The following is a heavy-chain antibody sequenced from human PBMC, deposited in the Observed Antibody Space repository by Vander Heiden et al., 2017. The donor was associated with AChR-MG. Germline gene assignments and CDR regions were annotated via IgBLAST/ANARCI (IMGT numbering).Heavy chain of an antibody. CDR2: IYWDDDK. D-gene: IGHD1-1*01. J-gene: IGHJ4*02. V-gene: IGHV2-5*02. CDR1: GFPLSTSGGG. CDR3: AHRVRGTGFDY. Sequence: QITLKESGPTSLNTTQTLTPTCTFSGFPLSTSGGGVGWVRQPTGKALEWLAIIYWDDDKRYSPSLKSRLTSTKDTSKNQVVLTMTHMDPVDTATYYCAHRVRGTGFDYWCQGTLVTVSS.